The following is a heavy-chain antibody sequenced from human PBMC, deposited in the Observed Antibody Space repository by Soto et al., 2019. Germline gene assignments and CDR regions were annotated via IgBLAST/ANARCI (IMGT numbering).Heavy chain of an antibody. V-gene: IGHV4-34*01. Sequence: SETLSLTCAVYGGSFSGYYWSWIRQPPGKGLEWIGEINHSGSTNYNPSLKSRVTISVDTSKNQFSLKLSSVTAADTAEYYCARGFFSFGSGYYGSGSYNWFDPWGQGTLVTVSS. CDR1: GGSFSGYY. D-gene: IGHD3-10*01. CDR2: INHSGST. CDR3: ARGFFSFGSGYYGSGSYNWFDP. J-gene: IGHJ5*02.